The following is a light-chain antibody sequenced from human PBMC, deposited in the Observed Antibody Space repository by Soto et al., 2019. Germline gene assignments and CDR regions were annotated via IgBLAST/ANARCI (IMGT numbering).Light chain of an antibody. Sequence: EVVVTHSPATLSVSPGESATLXSKASQSVTTNMAWYQQKPGQAPRLLIYGASTRATGIPARFSGSGSGTDFTLTISSLQSEDFAVYYCQQYNNWPPWTFGQGTKVDIK. CDR1: QSVTTN. CDR3: QQYNNWPPWT. V-gene: IGKV3-15*01. CDR2: GAS. J-gene: IGKJ1*01.